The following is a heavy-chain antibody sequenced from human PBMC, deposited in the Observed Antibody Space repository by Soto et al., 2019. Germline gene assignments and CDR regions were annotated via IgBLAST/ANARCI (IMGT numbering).Heavy chain of an antibody. V-gene: IGHV3-21*02. Sequence: EVQLEESGGGLVKPGGSLRLSCAASGFDFTSYSMNWVRQAPGKGLEWVSSINEDSSYIYYAHSLRGRFTISRDNAKDSLYLQMNSLRAEDTAVYYCVRDFGWYFRSGYMDVWGDGATVTVSS. CDR3: VRDFGWYFRSGYMDV. CDR2: INEDSSYI. J-gene: IGHJ6*03. CDR1: GFDFTSYS. D-gene: IGHD3-3*01.